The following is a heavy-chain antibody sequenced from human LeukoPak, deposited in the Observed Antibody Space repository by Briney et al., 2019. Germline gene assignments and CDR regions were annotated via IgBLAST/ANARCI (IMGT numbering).Heavy chain of an antibody. Sequence: ASVTVSCKASGYTFTSYDINWVRQATGQGLGWMGWMNPNSGNTGYAQKFQGRVTMTRNTSISTAYMELSSLRSEDTAVYYCASSYCSGGSCYLTPDAFDIWGQGTMVTVSS. V-gene: IGHV1-8*01. J-gene: IGHJ3*02. CDR3: ASSYCSGGSCYLTPDAFDI. CDR1: GYTFTSYD. D-gene: IGHD2-15*01. CDR2: MNPNSGNT.